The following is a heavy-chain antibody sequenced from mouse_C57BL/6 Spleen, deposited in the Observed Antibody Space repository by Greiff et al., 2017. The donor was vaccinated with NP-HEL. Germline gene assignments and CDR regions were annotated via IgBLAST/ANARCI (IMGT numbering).Heavy chain of an antibody. J-gene: IGHJ4*01. CDR1: GFTFSDYY. CDR2: INYDGSST. D-gene: IGHD2-14*01. CDR3: AREEYDGYYAMDY. V-gene: IGHV5-16*01. Sequence: EVKLVESEGGLVQPGSSMKLSCTASGFTFSDYYMAWVRQVPEKGLEWVANINYDGSSTYYLDSLKSRFIISRDNAKNILYLQMSSLKSEDTATYYRAREEYDGYYAMDYWSQGTSVTVAS.